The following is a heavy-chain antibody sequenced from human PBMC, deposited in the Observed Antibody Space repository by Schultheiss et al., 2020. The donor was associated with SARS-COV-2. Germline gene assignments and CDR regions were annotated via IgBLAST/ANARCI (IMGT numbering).Heavy chain of an antibody. CDR3: VRPINPEAFDI. V-gene: IGHV3-NL1*01. D-gene: IGHD1-14*01. Sequence: GVLKISCAASGFTFSSYAMHWVRQAPGKGLEWVAVIYSGGSTYYADSVKGRFTISRDNSRNFLYQQMNSLVPEDMSVYFCVRPINPEAFDIWGQGTMVTVSS. CDR2: IYSGGST. J-gene: IGHJ3*02. CDR1: GFTFSSYA.